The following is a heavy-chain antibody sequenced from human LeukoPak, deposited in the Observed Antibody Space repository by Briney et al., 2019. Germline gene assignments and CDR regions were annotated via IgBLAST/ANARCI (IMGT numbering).Heavy chain of an antibody. Sequence: SETLSLTCTVSAGSISSYYWSWIRHPAGKGLEWIGRTYTSGSTNYNPSLKSRVTMSVVTSKTQFSLKLSSVTAADTAVYYCARVQGSGTTNWFDPWGQGTLVTVSS. CDR2: TYTSGST. J-gene: IGHJ5*02. D-gene: IGHD1-7*01. V-gene: IGHV4-4*07. CDR3: ARVQGSGTTNWFDP. CDR1: AGSISSYY.